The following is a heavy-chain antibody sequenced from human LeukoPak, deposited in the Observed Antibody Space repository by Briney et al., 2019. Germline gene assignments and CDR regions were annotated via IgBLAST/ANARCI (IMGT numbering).Heavy chain of an antibody. CDR3: ARGRTHYGSGSYYNVDYYYYYGMDV. V-gene: IGHV1-8*01. D-gene: IGHD3-10*01. CDR2: MNPNSGNT. CDR1: GYTFTSYD. J-gene: IGHJ6*02. Sequence: ASVKVSCKASGYTFTSYDINWVRQATGQGLEWMGWMNPNSGNTGYAQKFQGRVTMTRNTSISTAYMELSSLRSEDTAVYYCARGRTHYGSGSYYNVDYYYYYGMDVWGQGTTVTVSS.